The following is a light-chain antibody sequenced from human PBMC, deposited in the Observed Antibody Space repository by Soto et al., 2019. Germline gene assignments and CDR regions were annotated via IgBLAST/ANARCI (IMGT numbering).Light chain of an antibody. CDR1: ERLTTN. CDR3: QQYTKWPRT. Sequence: EIVMTQSPATLSVSPGEGVTLSCRASERLTTNLAWYQQSPGQAPRLLIYGTYTRATGIPTRFSGSGTGTEFTLTISSLESEDFAVYYCQQYTKWPRTFGGGTKVDIK. V-gene: IGKV3D-15*01. J-gene: IGKJ4*01. CDR2: GTY.